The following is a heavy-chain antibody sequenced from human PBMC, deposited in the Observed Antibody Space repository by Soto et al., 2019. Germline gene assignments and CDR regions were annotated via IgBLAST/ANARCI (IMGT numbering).Heavy chain of an antibody. Sequence: SESLSLTCTVSGGSISRSYCVFSRHPAWKGLEWIGRIYSGGRNNYNPSLKSRVTMSVDTSKNQFSLRLSSVTAADTAMYYCARGSSRWDYWGQGTLVTVSS. D-gene: IGHD6-13*01. V-gene: IGHV4-4*07. CDR1: GGSISRSY. J-gene: IGHJ4*02. CDR3: ARGSSRWDY. CDR2: IYSGGRN.